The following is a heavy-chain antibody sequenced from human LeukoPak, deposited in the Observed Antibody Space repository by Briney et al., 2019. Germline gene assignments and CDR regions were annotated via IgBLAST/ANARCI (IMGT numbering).Heavy chain of an antibody. J-gene: IGHJ4*02. Sequence: PSETLSLTCAVYGGSFSGYYWSWIRQPPGKGLEWIGEISHSGSTNYNPSLKSRVTISVDTSKNQFSLKLSSVTAADTAVYYCASLTYEWGQGTLVTVSS. V-gene: IGHV4-34*01. CDR3: ASLTYE. D-gene: IGHD5-12*01. CDR1: GGSFSGYY. CDR2: ISHSGST.